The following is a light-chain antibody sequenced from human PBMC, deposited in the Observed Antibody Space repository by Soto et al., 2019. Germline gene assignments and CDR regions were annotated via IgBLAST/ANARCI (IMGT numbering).Light chain of an antibody. Sequence: EIVMTQSPATLSVSPGERATLSCRASQNIDNNLAWYQQKLGQTPRLLIYGASTRATGAPARFSGSGSGTDFTLTISSLQSADFAVYYCQQYYYWPANSFGQGTKLEIK. CDR1: QNIDNN. V-gene: IGKV3-15*01. J-gene: IGKJ2*03. CDR3: QQYYYWPANS. CDR2: GAS.